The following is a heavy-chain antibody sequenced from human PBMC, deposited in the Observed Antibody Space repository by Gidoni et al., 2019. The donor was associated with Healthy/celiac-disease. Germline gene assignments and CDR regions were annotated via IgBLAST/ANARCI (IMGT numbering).Heavy chain of an antibody. J-gene: IGHJ3*02. Sequence: QVQLVQSGAEVKKPGASVKVSCKASGYTFTSYAMHWVRQAPGQRLEWMGWINAGNGNTKYSQKCQGRVTITRDTSASTAYMELSSLRSEDTAVYYCASSGWYRTHAFDIWGQGTMVTVSS. CDR3: ASSGWYRTHAFDI. CDR1: GYTFTSYA. CDR2: INAGNGNT. D-gene: IGHD6-19*01. V-gene: IGHV1-3*01.